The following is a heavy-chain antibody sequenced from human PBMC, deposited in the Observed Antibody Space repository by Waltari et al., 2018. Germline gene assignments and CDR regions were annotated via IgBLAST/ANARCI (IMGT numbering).Heavy chain of an antibody. CDR1: GDSISGNYW. J-gene: IGHJ4*02. D-gene: IGHD2-2*01. Sequence: QVQLQESGQGLVKPSGTLSLTCAVSGDSISGNYWWSWVRQSPEKGLECIGQVHHSGKTHYTPSLQSRVTISVDKPKNQFSLNLNSVTAADTAVYYCAGDRAIGLFFDYWGRGTLVTVSS. CDR3: AGDRAIGLFFDY. CDR2: VHHSGKT. V-gene: IGHV4-4*02.